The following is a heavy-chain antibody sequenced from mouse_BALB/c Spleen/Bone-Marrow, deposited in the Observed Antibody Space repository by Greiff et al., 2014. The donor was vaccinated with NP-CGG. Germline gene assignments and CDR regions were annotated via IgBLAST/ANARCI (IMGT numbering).Heavy chain of an antibody. Sequence: DVMLVESGGGLVQPGGSRGLSCEGSGFTFSGFWMSWVRQTPGKTLEWIGDINSDGSAINYAPSIKDRFTIFRDNDKSTLYLQMSNVRSEDTATYFCMRYLSIYDGYPYAMDYWGQGTSVTVSS. CDR2: INSDGSAI. CDR1: GFTFSGFW. D-gene: IGHD2-3*01. J-gene: IGHJ4*01. CDR3: MRYLSIYDGYPYAMDY. V-gene: IGHV11-2*02.